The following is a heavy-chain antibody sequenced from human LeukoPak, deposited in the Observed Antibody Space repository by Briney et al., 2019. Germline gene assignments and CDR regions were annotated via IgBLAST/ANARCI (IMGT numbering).Heavy chain of an antibody. J-gene: IGHJ4*02. V-gene: IGHV1-18*01. CDR1: GYSFTSYG. D-gene: IGHD3-10*01. CDR2: ISAYNGNT. CDR3: ARDRPGRYYGSGRYYNPPDY. Sequence: GASVKVSCKASGYSFTSYGISWVRQAPGQGLEWMGWISAYNGNTNYGQNFQNRVTVTTDTSTSTAYMDLRSLRSDDTAIYYCARDRPGRYYGSGRYYNPPDYWGQGTLVIVSS.